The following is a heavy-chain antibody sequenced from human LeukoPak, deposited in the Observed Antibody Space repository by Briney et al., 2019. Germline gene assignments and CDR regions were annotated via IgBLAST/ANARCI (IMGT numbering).Heavy chain of an antibody. Sequence: SETLSLTCTVYYWSWIRQPAGKGLEWIGRIYTSGSTNYKPSLKSRVTMSVDTSKNQFSLKLSSVTAADTAVYYCARVGYGFGEPWYFDLWGRGTLVTDSS. J-gene: IGHJ2*01. CDR2: IYTSGST. V-gene: IGHV4-4*07. D-gene: IGHD3-10*01. CDR1: Y. CDR3: ARVGYGFGEPWYFDL.